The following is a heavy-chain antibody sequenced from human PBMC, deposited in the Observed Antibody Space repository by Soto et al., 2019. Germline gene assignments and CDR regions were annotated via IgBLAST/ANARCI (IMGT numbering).Heavy chain of an antibody. D-gene: IGHD6-13*01. V-gene: IGHV3-53*01. J-gene: IGHJ6*03. CDR2: IYSGGST. CDR3: ARDQGGYSSAAGEYYYYMDV. CDR1: GFTVSSNY. Sequence: GGSLRLSCAASGFTVSSNYMSWVRQAPGKGLEWVSVIYSGGSTYYADSVKGRFSISRDNSKNTLYLQMNSLRAEDTAVYYCARDQGGYSSAAGEYYYYMDVWGKGTTVTVSS.